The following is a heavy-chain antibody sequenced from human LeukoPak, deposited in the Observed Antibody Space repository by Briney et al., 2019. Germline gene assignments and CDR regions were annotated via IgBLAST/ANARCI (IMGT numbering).Heavy chain of an antibody. V-gene: IGHV3-33*03. CDR2: VWSDGTRE. J-gene: IGHJ3*02. D-gene: IGHD6-19*01. CDR1: GFIFSRYA. Sequence: GTSLRLSCAASGFIFSRYAMHWVRQAPGTGLEWVAVVWSDGTREYYIDSVKGRFTISRDNAKNSLYLQMNSLRAEDTAVYYCASSSNYSSGWGDAFDIWGQGTMVTVSS. CDR3: ASSSNYSSGWGDAFDI.